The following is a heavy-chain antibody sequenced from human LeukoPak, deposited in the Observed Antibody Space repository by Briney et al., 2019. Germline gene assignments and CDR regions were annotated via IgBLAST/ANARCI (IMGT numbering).Heavy chain of an antibody. Sequence: PSETLSLTCTVSGGSISSSSYYWGWIRQPPGKGLEWIGSIYYSGSTYYNPSLKSRVTISVDTSKNQFSLKLSSVTAADTAVYYCARHQKGYCSSTSCYRDAFDIWGQGTMVTVSS. D-gene: IGHD2-2*01. J-gene: IGHJ3*02. CDR1: GGSISSSSYY. CDR3: ARHQKGYCSSTSCYRDAFDI. CDR2: IYYSGST. V-gene: IGHV4-39*01.